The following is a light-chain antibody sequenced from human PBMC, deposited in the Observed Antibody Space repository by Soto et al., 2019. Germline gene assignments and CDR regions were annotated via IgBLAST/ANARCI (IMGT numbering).Light chain of an antibody. CDR3: QQRSNWPIT. CDR1: QSVSTY. V-gene: IGKV3-11*01. Sequence: EIVLTQSPATLSLSPGERATLSCRASQSVSTYLAWYQQKPGQAPRLLIYDVSNRATGIPARFSGSGSGTDFTLTISSLEPEDFAVYYCQQRSNWPITFGQGTRLEIK. J-gene: IGKJ5*01. CDR2: DVS.